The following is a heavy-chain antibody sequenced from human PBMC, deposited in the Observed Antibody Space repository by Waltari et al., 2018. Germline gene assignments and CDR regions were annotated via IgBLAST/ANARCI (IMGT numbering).Heavy chain of an antibody. Sequence: EVQLVESGGGLVQPGGSLRLSCAASGFTVSSNYMSWVRQAPGKGLEWVSVIYSGGSTYDADSVKGRFTISRDNSKNTLYLQMNSLRAEDTAVYYCARDTKSGLLDYWCQGTLVTVSS. CDR3: ARDTKSGLLDY. J-gene: IGHJ4*02. D-gene: IGHD2-8*01. CDR2: IYSGGST. CDR1: GFTVSSNY. V-gene: IGHV3-66*01.